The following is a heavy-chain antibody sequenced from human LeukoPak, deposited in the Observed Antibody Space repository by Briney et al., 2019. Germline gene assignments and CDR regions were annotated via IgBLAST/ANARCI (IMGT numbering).Heavy chain of an antibody. J-gene: IGHJ5*02. D-gene: IGHD3-3*01. CDR2: IYYSGRT. V-gene: IGHV4-30-4*08. CDR1: GGSISSGDYY. Sequence: PSETLSLTCTVSGGSISSGDYYWSRIRQPPGKGLEWIGYIYYSGRTYYNPSLKSRLTIFADTSKNQFSLKLTSATAADTAVYYCARGEFTISGGFDPWGQGALVTVSS. CDR3: ARGEFTISGGFDP.